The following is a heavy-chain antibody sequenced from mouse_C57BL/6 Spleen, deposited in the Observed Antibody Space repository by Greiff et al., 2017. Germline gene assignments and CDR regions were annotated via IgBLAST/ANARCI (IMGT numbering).Heavy chain of an antibody. V-gene: IGHV2-2*01. CDR2: IWSGGST. CDR3: ARGGYYYGSSYLDY. CDR1: GFSLTSYG. J-gene: IGHJ2*01. Sequence: VKLMESGPGLVQPSQSLSITCTVSGFSLTSYGVHWVRQSPGKGLEWLGVIWSGGSTDYNAAFISRLSISKDNSKSQVFFKMNSLQADDTAIYYCARGGYYYGSSYLDYWGQGTTLTVSS. D-gene: IGHD1-1*01.